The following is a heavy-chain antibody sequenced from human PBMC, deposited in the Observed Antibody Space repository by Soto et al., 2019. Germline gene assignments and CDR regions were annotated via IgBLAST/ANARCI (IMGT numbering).Heavy chain of an antibody. CDR3: ARSYDYVWGSYRFNWLDP. Sequence: SETLSLTCTVSGGSISSYYWSWIRQPPGKGLEWIGYIYYSGSTNYNPSLKSRVTISVDTSKNQFSLKLSSVTAADTAVYYCARSYDYVWGSYRFNWLDPWGQGTLVTVST. CDR2: IYYSGST. D-gene: IGHD3-16*02. CDR1: GGSISSYY. J-gene: IGHJ5*02. V-gene: IGHV4-59*01.